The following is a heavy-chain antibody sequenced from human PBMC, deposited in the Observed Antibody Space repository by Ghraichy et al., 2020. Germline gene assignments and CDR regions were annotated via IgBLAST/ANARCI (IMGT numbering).Heavy chain of an antibody. CDR1: GGTFSSYA. D-gene: IGHD6-19*01. J-gene: IGHJ3*02. V-gene: IGHV1-69*13. CDR2: IIPIFGTA. Sequence: SVKVSCKASGGTFSSYAISWVRQAPGQGLEWMGGIIPIFGTANYAQNFQGRVTITADESTSTAYMELSSLRSEDTAVYYCAREGAVAGTVAAFDIWGQGTMVAVSS. CDR3: AREGAVAGTVAAFDI.